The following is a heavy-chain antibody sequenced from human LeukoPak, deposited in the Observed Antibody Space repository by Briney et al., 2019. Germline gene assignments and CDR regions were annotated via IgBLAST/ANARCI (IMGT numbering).Heavy chain of an antibody. Sequence: PSETLSLTCTVSGDSIYSSSYYWGWIRQPPGKGLEWIGSVYYSGNTFYNSSLKSRVSISVDTSKNQFSLNLASVTAADTAVYYCARDKGRHEGPVWGQGTMVTVSS. CDR3: ARDKGRHEGPV. CDR1: GDSIYSSSYY. V-gene: IGHV4-39*07. CDR2: VYYSGNT. J-gene: IGHJ3*01.